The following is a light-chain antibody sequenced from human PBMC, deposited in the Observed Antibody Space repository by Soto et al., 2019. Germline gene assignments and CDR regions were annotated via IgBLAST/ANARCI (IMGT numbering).Light chain of an antibody. CDR1: QSVSSRN. V-gene: IGKV3-15*01. CDR3: QHYSNWPPT. Sequence: EIVLTQSPGTLSLFPGERATLSCRASQSVSSRNLAWYHQKPGQGPSLLIYYASTRATGVPDRFTGSGSGTEFTLTISSLQSEDFGIYHCQHYSNWPPTFGPGTKVEIK. J-gene: IGKJ3*01. CDR2: YAS.